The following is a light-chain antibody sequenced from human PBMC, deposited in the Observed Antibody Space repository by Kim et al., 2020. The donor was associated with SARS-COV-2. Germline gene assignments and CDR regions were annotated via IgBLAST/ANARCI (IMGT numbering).Light chain of an antibody. Sequence: GQKVTISCSGSSSNIGNNYVSWYQQLPGTAPKLLIYDNNKRPSGIPDRFSGSKSGTSATLGITGLQTGDEADYYCGTWDSSLSAFVFGTGTKVTVL. J-gene: IGLJ1*01. CDR1: SSNIGNNY. CDR2: DNN. CDR3: GTWDSSLSAFV. V-gene: IGLV1-51*01.